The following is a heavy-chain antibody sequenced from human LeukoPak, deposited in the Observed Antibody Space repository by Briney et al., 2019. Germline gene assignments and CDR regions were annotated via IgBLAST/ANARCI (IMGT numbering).Heavy chain of an antibody. CDR2: ISSSSSYI. Sequence: GGSLRLSCAASGFTFSSYSMNWVRQAPGKGLEWVSSISSSSSYIYYADSVKGRFTISRDNAKNSLYLQVNSLRAEDTAVYYCARRNYDFGVYDPWGQGTLVTASS. CDR3: ARRNYDFGVYDP. J-gene: IGHJ5*02. CDR1: GFTFSSYS. D-gene: IGHD3-3*01. V-gene: IGHV3-21*01.